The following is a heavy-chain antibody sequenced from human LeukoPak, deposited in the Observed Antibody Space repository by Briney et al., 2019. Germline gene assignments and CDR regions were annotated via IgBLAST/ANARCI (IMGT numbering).Heavy chain of an antibody. D-gene: IGHD5-18*01. CDR1: EFTFSSYA. CDR3: AKGRIVDTAYIA. CDR2: ISGSGGST. J-gene: IGHJ4*02. Sequence: PGGSLRLSCAASEFTFSSYAMSRVRQAPGKGLEWVSAISGSGGSTYYADSVKGRFTISRDNSKNTLYLQMNSLRAEDTAVYYCAKGRIVDTAYIAWGQGTLVTVSS. V-gene: IGHV3-23*01.